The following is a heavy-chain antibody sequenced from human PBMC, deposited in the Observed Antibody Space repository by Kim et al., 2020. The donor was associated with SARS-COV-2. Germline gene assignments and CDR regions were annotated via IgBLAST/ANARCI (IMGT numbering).Heavy chain of an antibody. CDR2: IIPIFGTA. Sequence: SVKVSCKASGGTFSSYAISWVRQAPGQGLEWMGGIIPIFGTANYAQKFQGRVTITADESTSTAYMELSSLRSEDTAVYYCARGEGCSSTSCYYYYGMDVWGQGTTVTVSS. CDR1: GGTFSSYA. V-gene: IGHV1-69*13. CDR3: ARGEGCSSTSCYYYYGMDV. J-gene: IGHJ6*02. D-gene: IGHD2-2*01.